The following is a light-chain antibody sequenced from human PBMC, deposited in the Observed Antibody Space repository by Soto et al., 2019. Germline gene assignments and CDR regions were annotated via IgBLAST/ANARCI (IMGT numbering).Light chain of an antibody. CDR3: QSYDSSLSVLGVV. CDR2: GNS. J-gene: IGLJ2*01. CDR1: SSNIGAGYD. Sequence: QSALTQPPSVSGAPGQRVTISCTGSSSNIGAGYDVHWYQQLPGTAPKLLIYGNSNRPSGVPDRFSGSKSGTSASLAITGLQAEDEADYYCQSYDSSLSVLGVVFGGGTQLTVL. V-gene: IGLV1-40*01.